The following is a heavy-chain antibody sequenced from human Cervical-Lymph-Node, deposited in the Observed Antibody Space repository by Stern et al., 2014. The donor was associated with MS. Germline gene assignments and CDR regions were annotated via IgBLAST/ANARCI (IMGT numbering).Heavy chain of an antibody. D-gene: IGHD5-24*01. CDR1: GGSISSAEYY. V-gene: IGHV4-30-4*08. CDR3: SRDADGYSLVFGY. Sequence: QLQLQESGPGLVKPSQTLSLTCAVTGGSISSAEYYWSWIRQSPGKGLEWIGYIHNSGTTYYNPSLKSRVTISVDTSKNQFSLKLRSVTAADTAVYYCSRDADGYSLVFGYWGRGTLVTVSS. J-gene: IGHJ4*02. CDR2: IHNSGTT.